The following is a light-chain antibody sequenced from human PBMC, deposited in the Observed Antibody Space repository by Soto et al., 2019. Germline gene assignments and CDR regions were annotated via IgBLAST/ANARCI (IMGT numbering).Light chain of an antibody. CDR2: SDN. V-gene: IGLV1-47*02. CDR3: AAWDDSLSAVV. Sequence: QSVLTQPPSASGTPGQGVTISCSGSRSNIGSNYVYWYQRVPGMAPKSLIYSDNQRPSGVPDRFSGSKAGTSASLAISGLRSDDEADYYRAAWDDSLSAVVFGGGTKLTVL. CDR1: RSNIGSNY. J-gene: IGLJ2*01.